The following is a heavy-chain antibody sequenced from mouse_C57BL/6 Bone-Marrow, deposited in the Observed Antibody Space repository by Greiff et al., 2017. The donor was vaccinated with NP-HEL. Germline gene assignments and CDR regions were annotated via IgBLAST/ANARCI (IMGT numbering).Heavy chain of an antibody. D-gene: IGHD2-4*01. Sequence: DVKLQESGPGLVKPSQSLSLTCSVTGYSITSGYYWNWIRQFPGNKLEWMGYISYDGSNNYNPSLKNRISITRDTSKNQFFLKLNSVTTEDTATYYCARIYYDYDVEYYFDYWGQGTTLTVSS. CDR2: ISYDGSN. V-gene: IGHV3-6*01. J-gene: IGHJ2*01. CDR1: GYSITSGYY. CDR3: ARIYYDYDVEYYFDY.